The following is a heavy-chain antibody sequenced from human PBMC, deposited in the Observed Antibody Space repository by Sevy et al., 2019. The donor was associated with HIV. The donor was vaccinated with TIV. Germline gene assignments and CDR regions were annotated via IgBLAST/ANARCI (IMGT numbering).Heavy chain of an antibody. J-gene: IGHJ6*02. D-gene: IGHD2-2*01. V-gene: IGHV4-34*01. CDR2: INHSGST. Sequence: SETLSLTCAVYGGSFSGYYWSWIRQPPGKGLEWIGDINHSGSTNYNPSLKSRVTISVDTSKNQFSLKLSSVTAADTAVYYCARGEGYCSSTSCYYYYGMDVWGQGTTVTVSS. CDR3: ARGEGYCSSTSCYYYYGMDV. CDR1: GGSFSGYY.